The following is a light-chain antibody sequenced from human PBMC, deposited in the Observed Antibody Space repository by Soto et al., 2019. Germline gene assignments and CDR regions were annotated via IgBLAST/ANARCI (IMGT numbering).Light chain of an antibody. J-gene: IGKJ4*01. CDR3: QKYNSAPLT. V-gene: IGKV1-5*03. CDR1: QSVTTR. Sequence: DIQMTRSPSTLSASVGDRVTITCRASQSVTTRLAWYQQKPGKAPKLLIYKASNLESGLPSRFTGSGSGTDFTLTISSLQPEDVATYYCQKYNSAPLTFGGGTKVDIK. CDR2: KAS.